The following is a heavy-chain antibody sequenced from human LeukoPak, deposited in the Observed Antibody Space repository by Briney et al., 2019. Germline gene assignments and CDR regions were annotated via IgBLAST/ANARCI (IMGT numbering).Heavy chain of an antibody. CDR1: GFTFSRYS. CDR2: ISDSSRHI. V-gene: IGHV3-21*01. D-gene: IGHD4-17*01. Sequence: GGSLRLSCAASGFTFSRYSVNWVRQAPGKWLEWVSCISDSSRHIYYADSVKGRFAISRDNAKSSASLQMNSLRVDDTAVYYCARAYTNGDYLDYWGQGTLVTVSS. CDR3: ARAYTNGDYLDY. J-gene: IGHJ4*02.